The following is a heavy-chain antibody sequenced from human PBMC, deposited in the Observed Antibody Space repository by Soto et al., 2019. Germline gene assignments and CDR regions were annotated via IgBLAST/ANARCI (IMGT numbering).Heavy chain of an antibody. D-gene: IGHD1-7*01. J-gene: IGHJ3*02. CDR1: GGSVSGANYY. CDR3: ARVERWTATTVVDAFDI. V-gene: IGHV4-34*01. Sequence: QVQLQQWGAGLLKPSETLSLTCAVYGGSVSGANYYWSWIRQPPGKGLEWLGEMSHSGGTQFNPTLTSRVTISVDTTTTQFCLKMSCVAAADTALYYCARVERWTATTVVDAFDIWGPGTMVTVSS. CDR2: MSHSGGT.